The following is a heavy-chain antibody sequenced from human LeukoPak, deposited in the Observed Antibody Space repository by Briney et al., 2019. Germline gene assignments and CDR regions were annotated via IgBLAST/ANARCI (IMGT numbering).Heavy chain of an antibody. CDR3: VRQIEMTTSSLGS. D-gene: IGHD4-11*01. CDR1: GGTFSSYA. CDR2: IIPILGIA. Sequence: ASVKVSCKASGGTFSSYAISWVRQAPGQGLEWMGRIIPILGIANYAQKFQGRVTITADKSTSTAYMELSSLRSEDTAVYYCVRQIEMTTSSLGSWGQGSLVTVSS. V-gene: IGHV1-69*04. J-gene: IGHJ5*02.